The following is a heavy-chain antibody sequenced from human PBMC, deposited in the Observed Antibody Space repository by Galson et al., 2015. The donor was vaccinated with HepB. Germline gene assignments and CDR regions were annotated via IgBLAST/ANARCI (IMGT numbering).Heavy chain of an antibody. D-gene: IGHD3-9*01. V-gene: IGHV3-48*02. J-gene: IGHJ3*02. Sequence: SLRLSCAASGFTFSSYSMNWVRQAPGKGLEWVSYISSSSSTIYYADSVKGRFTISRDNAKNSLYLQMNSLRDEDTAVYYCARDAELRYFDGQDAFDIWGQGTMVTVSS. CDR3: ARDAELRYFDGQDAFDI. CDR1: GFTFSSYS. CDR2: ISSSSSTI.